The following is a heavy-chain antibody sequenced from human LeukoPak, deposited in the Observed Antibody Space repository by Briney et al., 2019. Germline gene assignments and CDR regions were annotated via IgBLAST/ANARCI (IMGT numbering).Heavy chain of an antibody. J-gene: IGHJ5*02. D-gene: IGHD6-13*01. V-gene: IGHV4-59*08. CDR2: IYYSGGT. CDR3: AGLHFAAAEEFGR. CDR1: GGSLNGHW. Sequence: PSETLSLTCTVSGGSLNGHWWSWIRQPPGKGLEWIGYIYYSGGTNYNRSLNSRVSISVDTSKNEFSLNLNSVTAADTAVYYCAGLHFAAAEEFGRWGQATLVTVSS.